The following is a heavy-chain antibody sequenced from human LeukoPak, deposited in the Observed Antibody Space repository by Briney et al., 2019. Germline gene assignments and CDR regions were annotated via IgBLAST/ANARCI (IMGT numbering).Heavy chain of an antibody. CDR2: IYYSGST. J-gene: IGHJ6*04. Sequence: SETLSLTCTVSGGSNSSGGYYWSWIRQHPGKGLEWIGYIYYSGSTYYNPSLKSRVTISVDTSKNQFSLKLSSVTAADTAVYYCASLNFWSGSPTDVWGKGTTVTVSS. CDR3: ASLNFWSGSPTDV. CDR1: GGSNSSGGYY. D-gene: IGHD3-3*01. V-gene: IGHV4-31*03.